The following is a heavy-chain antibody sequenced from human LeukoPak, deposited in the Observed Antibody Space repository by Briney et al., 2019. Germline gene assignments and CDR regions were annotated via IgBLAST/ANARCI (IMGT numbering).Heavy chain of an antibody. CDR2: VSYDGSKN. V-gene: IGHV3-30*04. CDR3: AKDLSTYVDYGGNTPFDY. D-gene: IGHD4-23*01. Sequence: GGSLRLSCAASGFLFNSYAMHWVRQAPGKGLEWVALVSYDGSKNYYAVSVKGRFTISRDNSKNTLFLQMNSLRVEDTAVYYCAKDLSTYVDYGGNTPFDYWGQGTLVTVSS. CDR1: GFLFNSYA. J-gene: IGHJ4*02.